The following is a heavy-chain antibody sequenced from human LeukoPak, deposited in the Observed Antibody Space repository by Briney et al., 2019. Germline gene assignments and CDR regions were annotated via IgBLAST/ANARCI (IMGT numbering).Heavy chain of an antibody. Sequence: ASAKVSCKASGGTFSSYAISWVRQAPGQGLEWMGRIIPILGIANYAQKFQGRVTITADKSTSTAYMELSSLRSEDTAVYYCARAKDAVAATGIDYWGQGTLVTVSS. CDR2: IIPILGIA. J-gene: IGHJ4*02. V-gene: IGHV1-69*04. D-gene: IGHD2-15*01. CDR1: GGTFSSYA. CDR3: ARAKDAVAATGIDY.